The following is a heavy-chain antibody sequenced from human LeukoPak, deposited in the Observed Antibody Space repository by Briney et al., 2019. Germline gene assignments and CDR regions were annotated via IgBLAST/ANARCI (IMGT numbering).Heavy chain of an antibody. D-gene: IGHD3-10*01. CDR2: SGST. J-gene: IGHJ4*02. CDR3: AGGYTSGSYSSLGY. V-gene: IGHV4-61*01. CDR1: GGSVSSGNYY. Sequence: SENLSLTCTVSGGSVSSGNYYWSWIRQPPGKGLEWIGYSGSTNYNPSLKSRVTISEDTSKNQFSLKLSSVTAADTAVYYCAGGYTSGSYSSLGYWGQGTLVTVSS.